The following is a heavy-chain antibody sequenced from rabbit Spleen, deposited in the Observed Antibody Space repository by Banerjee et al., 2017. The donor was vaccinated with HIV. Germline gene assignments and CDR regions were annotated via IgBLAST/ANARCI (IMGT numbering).Heavy chain of an antibody. CDR3: ARADDGDWLYFNL. J-gene: IGHJ4*01. Sequence: QSLEESGGGLVQPEGSLTLTCTASGFSFSSSYYMCWVRQAPGKGLEWIACIYTGGSDSPACASWAKARFTDSKTSSATVTLQLNSLTAADTATYYCARADDGDWLYFNLWGPGTLVTVS. V-gene: IGHV1S40*01. CDR1: GFSFSSSYY. D-gene: IGHD2-1*01. CDR2: IYTGGSDSP.